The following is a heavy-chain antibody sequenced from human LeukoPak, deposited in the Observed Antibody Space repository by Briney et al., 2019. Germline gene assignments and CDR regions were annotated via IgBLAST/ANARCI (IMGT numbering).Heavy chain of an antibody. V-gene: IGHV4-59*01. Sequence: PSETLSLTCTVSGGSISSYYWSWIRQPPGKGLEWIGYMFYSGSTNYNPSLKSRVTISVDTSKNQFSLKLSTVTAADTAVYYCARGAYCGGDCYYFDYWGQGTLVTVSS. CDR2: MFYSGST. CDR3: ARGAYCGGDCYYFDY. J-gene: IGHJ4*02. D-gene: IGHD2-21*02. CDR1: GGSISSYY.